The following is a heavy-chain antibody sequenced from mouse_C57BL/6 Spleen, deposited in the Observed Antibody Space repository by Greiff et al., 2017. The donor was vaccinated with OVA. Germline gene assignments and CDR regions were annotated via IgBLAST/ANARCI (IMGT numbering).Heavy chain of an antibody. Sequence: VQLQQSGAELMKPGASVKLSCKATGYTFTGYWIEWVKQRPGHGIEWIGEILPGSGSTNYNEKFKGKATFTADTSSNTAYMQLSSLTTEDSAIYYCAPLYYYGSSYDYAMDYWGQGTSVTVSS. CDR2: ILPGSGST. D-gene: IGHD1-1*01. CDR1: GYTFTGYW. J-gene: IGHJ4*01. V-gene: IGHV1-9*01. CDR3: APLYYYGSSYDYAMDY.